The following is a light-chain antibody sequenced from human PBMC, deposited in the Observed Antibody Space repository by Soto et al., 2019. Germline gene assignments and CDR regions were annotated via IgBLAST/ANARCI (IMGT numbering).Light chain of an antibody. CDR2: GNN. Sequence: QSVLTQPPSVSGAPGQRVTISCTGSSPNIGAGYDVQWYQQLPGTAPKLLIYGNNQRPSAVPDRLSGSKSGTSASFAITGLQAEDEADYCCLSYVSSESGTYVFGIWTKRAVI. CDR3: LSYVSSESGTYV. V-gene: IGLV1-40*01. CDR1: SPNIGAGYD. J-gene: IGLJ1*01.